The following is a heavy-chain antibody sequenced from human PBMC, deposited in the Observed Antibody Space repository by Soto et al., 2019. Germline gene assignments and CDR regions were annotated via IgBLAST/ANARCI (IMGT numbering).Heavy chain of an antibody. CDR1: GFTFDDYA. V-gene: IGHV3-9*01. CDR2: ISWNSGSI. D-gene: IGHD4-17*01. CDR3: AKTQHDYGDYSFDY. J-gene: IGHJ4*02. Sequence: EVQLVESGGGLVQPGRSLRLSCAASGFTFDDYAMHWVRQAPGKGLEWVSGISWNSGSIGYADSVKGRFTISRDNAKNARDLQMNSLRAEDTALYDCAKTQHDYGDYSFDYWGQGTLVTVSS.